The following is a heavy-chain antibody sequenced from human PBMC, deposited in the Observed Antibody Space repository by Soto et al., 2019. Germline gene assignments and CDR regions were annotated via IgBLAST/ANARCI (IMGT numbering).Heavy chain of an antibody. V-gene: IGHV3-30*18. CDR1: GFTFSTYG. Sequence: QVQLVESGGGVVQPGRSLRLSCAASGFTFSTYGMHWVRQARGKGLEWVAVISQDGTNRYYADSVKGRFTISRDNYKNMLFLQMDSLRTEDTALFYCAKEWAAVAGTYVFDVWGQGTMVTVSS. CDR3: AKEWAAVAGTYVFDV. CDR2: ISQDGTNR. J-gene: IGHJ3*01. D-gene: IGHD6-19*01.